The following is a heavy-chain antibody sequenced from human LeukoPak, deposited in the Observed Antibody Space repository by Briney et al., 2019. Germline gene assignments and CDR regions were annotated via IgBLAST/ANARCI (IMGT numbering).Heavy chain of an antibody. CDR2: MYHSGNT. Sequence: SETLSLTCAVSGGSLTSSNWWSWVRQPPGKGLEWIGEMYHSGNTNYNPSLKSRVTISVDKSKNQFSLKLSSVTAADTAVYYCAVQLMATRYFDLWGRGTLVTVSS. CDR3: AVQLMATRYFDL. V-gene: IGHV4-4*02. J-gene: IGHJ2*01. CDR1: GGSLTSSNW. D-gene: IGHD5-24*01.